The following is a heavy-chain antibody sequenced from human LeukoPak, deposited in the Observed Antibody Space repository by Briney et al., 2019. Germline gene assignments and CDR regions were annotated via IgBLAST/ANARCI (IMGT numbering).Heavy chain of an antibody. V-gene: IGHV4-59*01. CDR1: SGSISGYY. CDR2: ISYTGTT. Sequence: SETLSLTCTVSSGSISGYYWSWTRQPPGKGLEWIGYISYTGTTIYNPSLKSRVTISVDTSKNQFSLKLRSVTAADTAVYYCAGEDYGGYRFDYWGQGTLVIVSS. CDR3: AGEDYGGYRFDY. D-gene: IGHD4-23*01. J-gene: IGHJ4*02.